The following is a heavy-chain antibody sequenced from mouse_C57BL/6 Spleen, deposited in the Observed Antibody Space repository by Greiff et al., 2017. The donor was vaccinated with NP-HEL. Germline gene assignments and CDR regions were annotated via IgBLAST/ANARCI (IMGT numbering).Heavy chain of an antibody. V-gene: IGHV1-20*01. CDR1: GYSFTGYF. J-gene: IGHJ2*01. D-gene: IGHD2-1*01. CDR3: ARRGYGNYVHFDY. CDR2: INPYNGDT. Sequence: VQLKQSGPELVKPGDSVKISCKASGYSFTGYFMNWVMQSHGKSLEWIGRINPYNGDTFYNQKFKGKATLTVDKSSSTAHMELRSLTSEDSAVYYCARRGYGNYVHFDYWGQGTTLTVSS.